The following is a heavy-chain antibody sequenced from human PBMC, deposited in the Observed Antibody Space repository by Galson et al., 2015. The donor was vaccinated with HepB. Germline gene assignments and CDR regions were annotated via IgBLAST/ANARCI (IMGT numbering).Heavy chain of an antibody. D-gene: IGHD5-12*01. Sequence: SVKVSCKASGYTFTSYYMHWVRQAPGQGLEWMGIINPSGGSTSYAQKFQGRVTMTRDTSTSTVYMEPSSLRSEDTAVYYCARDLGPYSGYDRGGAFEIWGQGTMVPASS. CDR2: INPSGGST. CDR3: ARDLGPYSGYDRGGAFEI. V-gene: IGHV1-46*01. J-gene: IGHJ3*02. CDR1: GYTFTSYY.